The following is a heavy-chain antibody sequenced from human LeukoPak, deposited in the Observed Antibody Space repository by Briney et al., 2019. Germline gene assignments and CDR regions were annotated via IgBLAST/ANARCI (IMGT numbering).Heavy chain of an antibody. V-gene: IGHV4-59*08. J-gene: IGHJ4*02. CDR3: ASHIEAAFDY. CDR1: GGSISSYY. CDR2: IYYSGST. Sequence: KTSETLSLTCTASGGSISSYYWSWIRQPPGKGLEWIGYIYYSGSTNYNPSLKSRVTISVDTSKNQFSLKVSSVTAADTAVYYCASHIEAAFDYWGQETLVTVSS. D-gene: IGHD6-13*01.